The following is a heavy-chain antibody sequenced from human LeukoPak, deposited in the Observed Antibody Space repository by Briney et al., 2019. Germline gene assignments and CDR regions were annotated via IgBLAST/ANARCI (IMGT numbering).Heavy chain of an antibody. V-gene: IGHV1-18*01. CDR2: ISPYNGNT. CDR3: ARERVARYYASGSPFDY. J-gene: IGHJ4*02. D-gene: IGHD3-10*01. Sequence: ASVKVSCKASGYTFTDYGIIWVRQAPGQGLEWMGWISPYNGNTNYAQNLQGRVTMTTDTSTSTAYMELRSLRSDDTAVYYCARERVARYYASGSPFDYWGQGTLVTVSS. CDR1: GYTFTDYG.